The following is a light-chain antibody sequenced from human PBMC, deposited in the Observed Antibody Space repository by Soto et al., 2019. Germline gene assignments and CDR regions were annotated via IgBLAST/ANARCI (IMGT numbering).Light chain of an antibody. CDR3: QQSFSNLLG. V-gene: IGKV1-39*01. CDR2: GAS. CDR1: QSISGY. Sequence: IQMTQFPSSLSASLVHRVTITCRASQSISGYLNWYQQKPGKAPKLLISGASTLQSGVPSRFSGRGSGTDFTLAISSLQPEDVAVYYCQQSFSNLLGFGGGTKVDIK. J-gene: IGKJ4*01.